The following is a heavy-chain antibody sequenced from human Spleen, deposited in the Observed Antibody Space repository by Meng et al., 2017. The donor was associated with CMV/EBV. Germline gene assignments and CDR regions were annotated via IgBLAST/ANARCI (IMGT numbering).Heavy chain of an antibody. CDR2: ITWDGGST. D-gene: IGHD6-19*01. V-gene: IGHV3-43*01. CDR1: GFTFSSYW. J-gene: IGHJ4*02. Sequence: GGSLRLSCAASGFTFSSYWMPWVRQAPGKGLEWVSLITWDGGSTYYADSVKGRFTISRDNSKNSLYLQMNSLRTEDSALYYCAKELDSGGFYYFDYWGQGTLVTVSS. CDR3: AKELDSGGFYYFDY.